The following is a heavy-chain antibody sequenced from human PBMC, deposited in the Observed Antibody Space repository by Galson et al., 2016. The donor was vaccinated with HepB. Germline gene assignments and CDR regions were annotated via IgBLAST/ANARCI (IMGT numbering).Heavy chain of an antibody. CDR3: AKEGEVCGGDCYPEY. CDR1: GYSFTTYY. Sequence: SVKVSCKASGYSFTTYYMHWVRQAPGQGLEWIGLINPAGGSIRYAQKFEGRVTMTRDTSTTTVYMELSSLRSEDTAVYYCAKEGEVCGGDCYPEYWGQGTLVTVS. V-gene: IGHV1-46*01. J-gene: IGHJ4*02. D-gene: IGHD2-21*02. CDR2: INPAGGSI.